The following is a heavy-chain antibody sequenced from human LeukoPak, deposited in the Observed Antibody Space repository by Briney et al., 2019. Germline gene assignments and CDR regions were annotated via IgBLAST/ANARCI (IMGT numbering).Heavy chain of an antibody. CDR2: IWHDGSVE. CDR3: AKEGDQFRGYLDA. V-gene: IGHV3-33*06. Sequence: QPGRSLRLXCTASGFMFSRLGMQWVRQAPGEELEWVAMIWHDGSVEEYADSVRGRFTISRDNSQNTLYLQMNSLRDDDTAVYYCAKEGDQFRGYLDAWGKGTTVTVSS. D-gene: IGHD3-16*01. J-gene: IGHJ6*03. CDR1: GFMFSRLG.